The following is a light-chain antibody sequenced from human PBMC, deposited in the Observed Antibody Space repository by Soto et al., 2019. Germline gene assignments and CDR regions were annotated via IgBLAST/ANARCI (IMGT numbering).Light chain of an antibody. J-gene: IGLJ3*02. CDR1: SSNIGAGYD. CDR3: QSYDSSLRDWV. V-gene: IGLV1-40*01. Sequence: QSVLTQPPSVSGAPGQRGTIACTGSSSNIGAGYDVHWYQQLPGTAPKLLIYGNSNRPSGVPDRFSGSKSGTSASLAITGLQAEDEADYYCQSYDSSLRDWVFGGGTKLTVL. CDR2: GNS.